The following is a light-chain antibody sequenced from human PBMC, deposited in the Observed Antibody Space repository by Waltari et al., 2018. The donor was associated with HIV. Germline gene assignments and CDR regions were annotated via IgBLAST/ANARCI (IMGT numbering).Light chain of an antibody. CDR3: MQGTQMPLT. Sequence: DVVMTQSPLDLPVTLGQPASISCRSSQSLVHSDGNTYLNWFHQRPGQSPRRLIYKVSNRDSGVHRFSGSGSDTDFTLQITRVEAEDVGVYYCMQGTQMPLTFGGGTKVEIK. CDR1: QSLVHSDGNTY. J-gene: IGKJ4*01. CDR2: KVS. V-gene: IGKV2-30*02.